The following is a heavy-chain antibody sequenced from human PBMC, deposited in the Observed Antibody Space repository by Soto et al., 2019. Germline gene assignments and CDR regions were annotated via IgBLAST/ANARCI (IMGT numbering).Heavy chain of an antibody. CDR2: ISSSGSTI. Sequence: GGSLRLSCAASGFTFSDCFMSWIRQAPGKGLEWVSYISSSGSTIYYADSVKGRFTISRDNAKNSLYLQMNSLRAEDTAVYYCARGRGRGSYRAYYYYGMDVWGQGTTVTVSS. CDR3: ARGRGRGSYRAYYYYGMDV. CDR1: GFTFSDCF. J-gene: IGHJ6*02. D-gene: IGHD1-26*01. V-gene: IGHV3-11*01.